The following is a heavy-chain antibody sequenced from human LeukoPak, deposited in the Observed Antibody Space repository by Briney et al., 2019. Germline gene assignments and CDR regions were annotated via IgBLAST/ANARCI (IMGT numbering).Heavy chain of an antibody. CDR2: INTDGSST. CDR3: ETGGSYDY. J-gene: IGHJ4*02. CDR1: GFSFSSYW. Sequence: GGSLRPSCAASGFSFSSYWMHWVRQAPGKGLVWVSRINTDGSSTSYADSVKGRFTISRDNAKNTLYLQMNSLRAEDTAVYYCETGGSYDYWGRGTLVTVSS. V-gene: IGHV3-74*01. D-gene: IGHD1-26*01.